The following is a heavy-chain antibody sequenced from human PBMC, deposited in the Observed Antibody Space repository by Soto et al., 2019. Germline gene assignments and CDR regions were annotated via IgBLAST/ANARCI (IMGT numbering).Heavy chain of an antibody. CDR2: VSGRAAST. J-gene: IGHJ3*01. CDR3: ARTLPSKKSHQTWAEAFDV. V-gene: IGHV3-23*01. Sequence: EVQLLESGGGLVQPGGSLRLSCAASGFTFRSYAMTWVRQVPGKGLEWVSTVSGRAASTKYADSVKGRFTISRDNSTNTLYLQVNVLRAEDTAVYYCARTLPSKKSHQTWAEAFDVWGQGTTVTVSS. CDR1: GFTFRSYA.